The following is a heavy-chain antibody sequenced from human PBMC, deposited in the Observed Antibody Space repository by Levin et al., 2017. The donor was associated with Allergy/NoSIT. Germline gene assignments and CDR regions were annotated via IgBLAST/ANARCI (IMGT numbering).Heavy chain of an antibody. CDR1: GFTLSSYW. V-gene: IGHV3-74*01. Sequence: QTGGSLRLSCAASGFTLSSYWMHWVRQAPGKGLVWVSRIYSDGSSTRYADSVKGRFTISRDNAKNTLYLQMNSLRAEDTAVYYCTRDSRGGYVYYYGMDVWGQGTTVTVSS. CDR2: IYSDGSST. CDR3: TRDSRGGYVYYYGMDV. D-gene: IGHD3-22*01. J-gene: IGHJ6*02.